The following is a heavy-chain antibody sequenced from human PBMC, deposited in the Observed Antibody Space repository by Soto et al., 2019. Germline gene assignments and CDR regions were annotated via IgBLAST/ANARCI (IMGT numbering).Heavy chain of an antibody. CDR1: GGTFSSYA. V-gene: IGHV1-69*13. J-gene: IGHJ6*02. CDR3: ARDCIAARYYYYGMDV. CDR2: IIPIFGTA. D-gene: IGHD6-6*01. Sequence: SVKVSCKASGGTFSSYAISWVRQAPGQGLEWMGGIIPIFGTANYAQKFQGRVTITADESTSTAYMELSSLRSEDTAVYYCARDCIAARYYYYGMDVWGQGTTVTVSS.